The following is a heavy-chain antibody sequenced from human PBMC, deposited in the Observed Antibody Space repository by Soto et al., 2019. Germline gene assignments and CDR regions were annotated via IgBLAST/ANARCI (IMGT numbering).Heavy chain of an antibody. CDR3: AIGPPPWFGGLSPRNNLFAP. J-gene: IGHJ5*02. V-gene: IGHV1-18*01. Sequence: ASVKVSCKASGYTFTSYGISWVRQAPGQGLEWMGWISAYNGNTNYAQKLQGRVTMTTDTSTSTDYMELRSLKSDDTAVAYCAIGPPPWFGGLSPRNNLFAPWGHGTLLIVSS. D-gene: IGHD3-10*01. CDR1: GYTFTSYG. CDR2: ISAYNGNT.